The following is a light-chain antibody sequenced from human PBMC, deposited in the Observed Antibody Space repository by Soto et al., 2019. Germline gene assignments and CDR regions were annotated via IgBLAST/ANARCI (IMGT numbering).Light chain of an antibody. V-gene: IGLV3-21*02. Sequence: SYELTQPPSVSVAPGQTASITCGGTNIGSKSVHWYQQKPGQAPVLVVHDDSDRPSGIPERFSGSNSGNTATLTISRVEAGDEADYCCQVWDSSSDHPGVFGGGTKVTVL. CDR3: QVWDSSSDHPGV. CDR2: DDS. CDR1: NIGSKS. J-gene: IGLJ3*02.